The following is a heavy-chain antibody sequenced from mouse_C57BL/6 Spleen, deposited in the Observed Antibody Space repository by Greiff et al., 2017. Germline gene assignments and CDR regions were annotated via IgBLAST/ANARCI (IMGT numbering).Heavy chain of an antibody. CDR3: ARMDYYYGSSYWYFDV. D-gene: IGHD1-1*01. V-gene: IGHV1-50*01. Sequence: VQLQQSGAELVKPGASVKLSCKASGYTFTSYWMQWVKQRPGQGLEWIGAIDPSDSYTNYNQKFKGKATLTVDTSSSTAYMQLSSLTSEDSAVYYCARMDYYYGSSYWYFDVWGTGTTVTVSS. J-gene: IGHJ1*03. CDR2: IDPSDSYT. CDR1: GYTFTSYW.